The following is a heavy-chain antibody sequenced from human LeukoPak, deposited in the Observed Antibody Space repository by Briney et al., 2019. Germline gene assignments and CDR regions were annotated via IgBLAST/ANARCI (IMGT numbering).Heavy chain of an antibody. J-gene: IGHJ4*02. CDR2: IYYSGST. CDR1: GGSISTYY. Sequence: PSETLSLTCTVSGGSISTYYWSWIRRPPGKGLEWIGYIYYSGSTNYSPSLKSRVTISVDTSKNQFSLKLSSVTAADTAVYYCARQSSGWYPIEYWGQGTLVTVSS. V-gene: IGHV4-59*08. CDR3: ARQSSGWYPIEY. D-gene: IGHD6-19*01.